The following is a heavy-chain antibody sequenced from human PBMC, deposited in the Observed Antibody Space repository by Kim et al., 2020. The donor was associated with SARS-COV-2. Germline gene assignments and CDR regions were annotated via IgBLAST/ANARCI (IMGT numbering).Heavy chain of an antibody. CDR1: GGSFSGCY. J-gene: IGHJ6*02. CDR2: INHSGST. CDR3: ARDIVVVPAAMAVALYDYGLDA. D-gene: IGHD2-2*01. V-gene: IGHV4-34*01. Sequence: SETLSLTCAVYGGSFSGCYWSWIRQPPGKGLEWIGEINHSGSTNYNPSLKSRVTISVDTSKNQFSLKLSSVTAADTAVYYCARDIVVVPAAMAVALYDYGLDASGPGTT.